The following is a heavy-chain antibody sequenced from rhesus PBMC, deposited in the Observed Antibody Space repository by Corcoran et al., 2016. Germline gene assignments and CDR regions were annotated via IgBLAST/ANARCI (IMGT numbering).Heavy chain of an antibody. CDR2: ISNGGGST. Sequence: EVQLVESGGGLAKPGGSLRLSCAASGFTFSDYYMHWVSKVSGKGLEWVLRISNGGGSTWYADSVKGRFTISRENAKNTLYLQMDSLRAEDTALYYCARAVCTGSGCYGDHWGQGVLVTVSS. CDR1: GFTFSDYY. V-gene: IGHV3-59*01. J-gene: IGHJ4*01. D-gene: IGHD2-21*01. CDR3: ARAVCTGSGCYGDH.